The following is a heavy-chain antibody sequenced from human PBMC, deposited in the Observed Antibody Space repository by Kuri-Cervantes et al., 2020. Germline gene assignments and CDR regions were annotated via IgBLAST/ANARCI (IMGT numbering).Heavy chain of an antibody. CDR2: IWDDGSKK. J-gene: IGHJ3*02. D-gene: IGHD5-18*01. Sequence: GESLKISCAASGFTFRSYGMHWVRQAPGKGLEWVAVIWDDGSKKYYADSVKGRVTVSRDSSKNTLYLQMNSLRAEDTALYYCAKDRSYDAFDIWGQGTMVTVSS. V-gene: IGHV3-30*02. CDR3: AKDRSYDAFDI. CDR1: GFTFRSYG.